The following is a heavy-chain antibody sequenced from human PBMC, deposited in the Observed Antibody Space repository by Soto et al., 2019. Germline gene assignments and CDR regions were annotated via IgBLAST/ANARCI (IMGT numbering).Heavy chain of an antibody. CDR2: IYYSGST. V-gene: IGHV4-59*08. CDR3: ASLPYFSGGSCYPGCFDP. Sequence: QVQLQESGPGLVKPSETLSLTCTVSGGSISSYYWSWIRQPPGKGLEWIGYIYYSGSTNYNPSLKRRVTISVDTARSQFSLNRRAVTAADTAVYYWASLPYFSGGSCYPGCFDPGGQGPLITVSS. CDR1: GGSISSYY. J-gene: IGHJ5*02. D-gene: IGHD2-15*01.